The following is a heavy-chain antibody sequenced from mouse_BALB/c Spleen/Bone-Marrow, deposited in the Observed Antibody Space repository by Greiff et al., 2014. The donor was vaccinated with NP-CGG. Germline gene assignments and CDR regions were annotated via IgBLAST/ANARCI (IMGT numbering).Heavy chain of an antibody. Sequence: VQLQQPGAELVKPGASVKLSCTASGFNIKDTYMHWVKQRPEQGLEWIGRIDPANGNTKYDPKFQGKATITADTSSNTAYLQLSSLTSEDTAVYYCAMYYYGISLFAYWGQGTLVTVSA. CDR3: AMYYYGISLFAY. CDR2: IDPANGNT. V-gene: IGHV14-3*02. D-gene: IGHD1-1*01. CDR1: GFNIKDTY. J-gene: IGHJ3*01.